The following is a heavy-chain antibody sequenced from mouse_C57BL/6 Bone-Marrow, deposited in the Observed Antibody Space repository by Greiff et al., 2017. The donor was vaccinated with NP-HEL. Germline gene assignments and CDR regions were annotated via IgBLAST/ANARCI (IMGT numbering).Heavy chain of an antibody. J-gene: IGHJ1*03. CDR1: GFTFSDYG. Sequence: EVQLVESGGGLVKPGGSLKLSCAASGFTFSDYGMHWVRQAPEKGLEWVAYISSGSSTIYYADTVKGRFTISRDNAKNTLFLQMTSLSSEDTAMYYCARLITTVDWYFDVWGTGTTVTVSS. CDR2: ISSGSSTI. D-gene: IGHD1-1*01. CDR3: ARLITTVDWYFDV. V-gene: IGHV5-17*01.